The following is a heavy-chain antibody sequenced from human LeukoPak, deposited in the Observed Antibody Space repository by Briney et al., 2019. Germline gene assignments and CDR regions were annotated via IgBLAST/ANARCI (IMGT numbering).Heavy chain of an antibody. J-gene: IGHJ6*02. Sequence: GGSLRLSCAASGFTFSNYAMSWVRQAPGKGLEWVSALNSDGSNTYYADSVRGRFTISRDNSKDTLYLRMNSLRAEDTAIYYCAKGPSVWFGELLSSYYYYGMDVWGQGTTVTVSS. CDR1: GFTFSNYA. V-gene: IGHV3-23*01. D-gene: IGHD3-10*01. CDR2: LNSDGSNT. CDR3: AKGPSVWFGELLSSYYYYGMDV.